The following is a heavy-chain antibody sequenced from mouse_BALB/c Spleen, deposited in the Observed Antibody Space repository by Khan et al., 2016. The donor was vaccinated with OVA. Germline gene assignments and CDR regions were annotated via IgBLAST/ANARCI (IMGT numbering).Heavy chain of an antibody. Sequence: VQLQQSGPDLVKPGASVKMSCKASGYTFTNYVMHWVKQKPGQGLEWIGYINPDNDGIRYNEKFKDKATLTSDKSSSTAYLELSSLTSEDSAVXHCAREASDWDFLFAYWGQGTLVTVSA. CDR2: INPDNDGI. CDR3: AREASDWDFLFAY. V-gene: IGHV1S136*01. J-gene: IGHJ3*01. D-gene: IGHD4-1*01. CDR1: GYTFTNYV.